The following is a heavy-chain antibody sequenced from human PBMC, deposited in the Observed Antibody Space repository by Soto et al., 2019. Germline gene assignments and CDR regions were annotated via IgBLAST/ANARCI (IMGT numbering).Heavy chain of an antibody. CDR1: GYTFTVYY. D-gene: IGHD6-19*01. V-gene: IGHV1-2*04. CDR3: ARGRIAVAGTWIDY. CDR2: INPNSGGT. J-gene: IGHJ4*02. Sequence: ASVKVSCKASGYTFTVYYMHWVRQAPGQGLEWMGWINPNSGGTNYAQKFQGWVTMTRDTSISTAYMELSRLRSDDTSVYYCARGRIAVAGTWIDYWGQGTLVTVSS.